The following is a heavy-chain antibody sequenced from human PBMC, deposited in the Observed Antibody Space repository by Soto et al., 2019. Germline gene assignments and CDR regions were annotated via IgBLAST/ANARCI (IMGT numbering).Heavy chain of an antibody. CDR3: ARPSIAGPGTY. V-gene: IGHV3-23*01. CDR1: AVTFSSYV. D-gene: IGHD6-13*01. CDR2: VSAGGGTT. Sequence: GGSLRLSCAASAVTFSSYVMTGVRQAPGKGLEWVSAVSAGGGTTYYADSVKGRFTISRDNSKNTLYLQMTSLRPEDTAVYYCARPSIAGPGTYWGQGTLVTVSS. J-gene: IGHJ4*02.